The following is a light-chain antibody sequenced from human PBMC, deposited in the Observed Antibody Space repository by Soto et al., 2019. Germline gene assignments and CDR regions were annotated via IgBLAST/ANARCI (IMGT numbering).Light chain of an antibody. V-gene: IGKV3-11*01. CDR2: GAS. Sequence: EIVLTQSPATLSLSPGERATLSCRASQSVSSYLVWYQQKPGQAPRLLIYGASNRATGIPARFSGSGSGTDFTLTISSLEPEDFAVYYCQQRSNWPLTFGGGTKVDIK. J-gene: IGKJ4*01. CDR3: QQRSNWPLT. CDR1: QSVSSY.